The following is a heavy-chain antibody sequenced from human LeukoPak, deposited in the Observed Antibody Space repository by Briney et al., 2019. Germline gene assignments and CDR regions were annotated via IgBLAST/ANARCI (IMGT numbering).Heavy chain of an antibody. CDR2: IHYTGST. J-gene: IGHJ4*02. D-gene: IGHD3-22*01. Sequence: SGTLSLTCTVSGGSISSYYWSWIRQPPGKGLEWIGYIHYTGSTNYNPSLRSQVTISVDTSKNHFSLKLTSVTAADTAVYYCARMYDRSGYYYPFDYWGQGTLVTVSS. V-gene: IGHV4-59*08. CDR1: GGSISSYY. CDR3: ARMYDRSGYYYPFDY.